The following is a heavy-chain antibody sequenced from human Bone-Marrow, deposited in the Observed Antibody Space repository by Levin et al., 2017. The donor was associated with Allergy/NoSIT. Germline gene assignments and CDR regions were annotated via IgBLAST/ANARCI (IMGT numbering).Heavy chain of an antibody. CDR2: IIPVFGTA. D-gene: IGHD6-19*01. CDR3: ARTAKESSDTSGWFVPFDF. J-gene: IGHJ4*02. Sequence: SVKVSCKASGGTFRRYGISWVRQAPGQGPEWMGGIIPVFGTANYAQKFQGRVTITADASASTVYMELSSLRSDDTAVYHCARTAKESSDTSGWFVPFDFWGQGTLITVSS. V-gene: IGHV1-69*13. CDR1: GGTFRRYG.